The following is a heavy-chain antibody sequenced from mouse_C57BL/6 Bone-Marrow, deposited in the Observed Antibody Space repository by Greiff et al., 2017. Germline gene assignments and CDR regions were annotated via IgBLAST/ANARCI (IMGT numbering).Heavy chain of an antibody. CDR1: GYAFSSSW. D-gene: IGHD2-2*01. CDR3: GRTPSTRVTCAY. CDR2: IYPGDGDT. V-gene: IGHV1-82*01. J-gene: IGHJ3*01. Sequence: VQLQESGPELVKPGASVKISCKASGYAFSSSWMNWVKQRPGQGLEWIGRIYPGDGDTNYNGKFKGKATLTADKSSSTAYMQRISLTSEDSAVYCCGRTPSTRVTCAYWGKGTLVTVSA.